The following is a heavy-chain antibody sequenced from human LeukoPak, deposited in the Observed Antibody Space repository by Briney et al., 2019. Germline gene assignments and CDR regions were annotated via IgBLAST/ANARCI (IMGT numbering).Heavy chain of an antibody. CDR2: IYYSGST. J-gene: IGHJ5*01. Sequence: ASETLSLTCTVSGGSISSSSYYWGWIRQPPGKGLEWIGSIYYSGSTYYNPSLKSRVTISVDTSKNQFSLKLSSVTAADTAVYYCARHHYCSGGSCYRGFDSWGQGTLVTVSS. CDR3: ARHHYCSGGSCYRGFDS. D-gene: IGHD2-15*01. CDR1: GGSISSSSYY. V-gene: IGHV4-39*01.